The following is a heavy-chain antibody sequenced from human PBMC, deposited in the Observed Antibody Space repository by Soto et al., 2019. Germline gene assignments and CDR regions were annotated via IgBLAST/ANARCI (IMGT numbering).Heavy chain of an antibody. CDR1: GFTFNNKA. CDR2: ISGVDNGA. J-gene: IGHJ4*02. Sequence: EVQLLESGGGLVQPGGSLRLSCATSGFTFNNKAMNWVRQAPGKGLEWVSVISGVDNGAYYAESGKGRFTISRDNSKNTVTLQMNSLRAEDTAVYYCAKGRAGHTSGADFWGQGTLVTVSS. V-gene: IGHV3-23*01. D-gene: IGHD6-19*01. CDR3: AKGRAGHTSGADF.